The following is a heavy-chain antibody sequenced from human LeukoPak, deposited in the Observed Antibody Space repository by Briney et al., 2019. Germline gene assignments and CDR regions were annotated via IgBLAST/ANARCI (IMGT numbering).Heavy chain of an antibody. Sequence: KASETRSPTCTVSGASISSSSYYWGWIRQPPGKGLEWTGSIYYSGSTYYNPSLKSRVTISVDTSKNQFSLKLSSVTAADTAVYYCARHEYSGRYLDYWDRETLVTVSS. CDR2: IYYSGST. V-gene: IGHV4-39*01. J-gene: IGHJ4*02. CDR3: ARHEYSGRYLDY. D-gene: IGHD6-6*01. CDR1: GASISSSSYY.